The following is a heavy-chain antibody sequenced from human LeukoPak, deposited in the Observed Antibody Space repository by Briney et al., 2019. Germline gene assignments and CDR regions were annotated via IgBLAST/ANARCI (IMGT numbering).Heavy chain of an antibody. D-gene: IGHD7-27*01. V-gene: IGHV3-30*02. Sequence: PGGSLRLSCAASGFTFSSYGMHWVRQAPGKGLEWVAFTRYDGSDKYYVDSVKGRFTISRDNSKNTLYLQMNSLRAEDTAVYYCAKDRWGSLAFDIWGQGTMVTVSS. J-gene: IGHJ3*02. CDR3: AKDRWGSLAFDI. CDR2: TRYDGSDK. CDR1: GFTFSSYG.